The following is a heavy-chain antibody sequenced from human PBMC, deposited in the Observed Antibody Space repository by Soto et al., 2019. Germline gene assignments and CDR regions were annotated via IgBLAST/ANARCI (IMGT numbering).Heavy chain of an antibody. CDR1: GGTFSSYT. D-gene: IGHD5-12*01. V-gene: IGHV1-69*04. J-gene: IGHJ4*02. Sequence: ASVKVSCKASGGTFSSYTISWVRQAPGQGLEWMGRIIPILGIANYAQKFQGRVTITADKSTSTAYMELSSLRSEDTAVYYCARDVMADGYNYYFDYWGQGTLVTVSS. CDR3: ARDVMADGYNYYFDY. CDR2: IIPILGIA.